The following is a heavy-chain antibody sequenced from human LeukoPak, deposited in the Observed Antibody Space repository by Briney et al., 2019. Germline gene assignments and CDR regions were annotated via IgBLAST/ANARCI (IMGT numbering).Heavy chain of an antibody. J-gene: IGHJ3*02. D-gene: IGHD2-2*01. CDR3: AGIGKYHNVFHI. V-gene: IGHV3-21*06. Sequence: GGSLTLSCTASGLIFDIYNMNWIRQAPGEGLEWVSFISHSSTNISYADAMKGRLTISRDNAKNSLYLEMDSLRSEDTALYYCAGIGKYHNVFHIWGEGTIVTVS. CDR1: GLIFDIYN. CDR2: ISHSSTNI.